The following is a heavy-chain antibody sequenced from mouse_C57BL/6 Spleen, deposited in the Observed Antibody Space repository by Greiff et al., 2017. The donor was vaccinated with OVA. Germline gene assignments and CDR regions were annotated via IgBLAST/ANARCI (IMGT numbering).Heavy chain of an antibody. D-gene: IGHD2-4*01. Sequence: VQLKESGPGLVKPSQSLSLTCSVTGYSITSGYYWNWIRQFPGNKLEWMGYISYDGSNNYNPSLKNRISITRDTSKNQFFLKLNSVTTEDTATYYCARDYYDYDGWYFDVWGTGTTVTVSS. J-gene: IGHJ1*03. CDR3: ARDYYDYDGWYFDV. CDR1: GYSITSGYY. CDR2: ISYDGSN. V-gene: IGHV3-6*01.